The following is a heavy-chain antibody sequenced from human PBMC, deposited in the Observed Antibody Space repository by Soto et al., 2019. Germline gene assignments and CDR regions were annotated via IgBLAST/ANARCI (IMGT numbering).Heavy chain of an antibody. CDR3: ARALFPDVDIYAMDV. Sequence: GGSLRLSCAASGFTFSDRAMHWVRQAPGKGREWLAIIWSDGSEKFYAGSVKGRFTISRDNSKNTVYLQMNTLSAEDTAMYYCARALFPDVDIYAMDVWGQGTAVTVSS. CDR2: IWSDGSEK. J-gene: IGHJ6*02. CDR1: GFTFSDRA. V-gene: IGHV3-33*01. D-gene: IGHD2-2*03.